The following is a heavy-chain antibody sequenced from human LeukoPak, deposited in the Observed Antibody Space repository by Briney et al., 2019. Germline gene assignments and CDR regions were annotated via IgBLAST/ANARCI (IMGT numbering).Heavy chain of an antibody. J-gene: IGHJ4*02. CDR1: GGSISSSSYY. V-gene: IGHV4-39*07. CDR2: IYYSGST. D-gene: IGHD3-3*02. Sequence: SETLSLTCTVSGGSISSSSYYWGWIRQPPGKGLEWIGSIYYSGSTYYNPSLKSRVTISVDTSKNQFSLKLSSVTAADTAVYCARGRAFFDWGQGTLVTVSS. CDR3: ARGRAFFD.